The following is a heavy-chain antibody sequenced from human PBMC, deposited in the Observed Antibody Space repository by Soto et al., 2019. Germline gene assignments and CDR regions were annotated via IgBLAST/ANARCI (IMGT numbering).Heavy chain of an antibody. Sequence: EVQLVQSGAEVKKPGESLKISCKGSGYSFTSYWIGWVRQMPGKGLEWMGIIYPGDSDTRYSPSFQGQVTISADKSISTAYLQWSSLKASDTAMYYCARPRPYGSGSYYSLDYFDYWGQGTLVTVSS. V-gene: IGHV5-51*01. J-gene: IGHJ4*02. D-gene: IGHD3-10*01. CDR2: IYPGDSDT. CDR1: GYSFTSYW. CDR3: ARPRPYGSGSYYSLDYFDY.